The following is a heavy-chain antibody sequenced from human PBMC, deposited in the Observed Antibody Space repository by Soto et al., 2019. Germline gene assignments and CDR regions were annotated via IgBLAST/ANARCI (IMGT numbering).Heavy chain of an antibody. D-gene: IGHD3-22*01. V-gene: IGHV1-69*12. CDR3: ARGGSYYDSSGYYRYDC. CDR1: GGTFSSYA. Sequence: QVQLVQSGAEVKKPGSSVKVSCKASGGTFSSYAISWVRQAPGQGLEWMGGIIPIFGTANYAQKFQGRVTITADESTSTDYMELSSLRSEDTARYYCARGGSYYDSSGYYRYDCWGQGTLVTVSS. J-gene: IGHJ4*02. CDR2: IIPIFGTA.